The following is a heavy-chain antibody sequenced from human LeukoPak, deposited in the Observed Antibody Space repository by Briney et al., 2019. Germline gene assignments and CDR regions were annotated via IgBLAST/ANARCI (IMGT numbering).Heavy chain of an antibody. J-gene: IGHJ5*02. CDR3: ARHSSSSRGWFEP. Sequence: SETLSLTCTVSGGSINSYYWSWIRQPPGKGLEGIGYIYYSGSTDYNSSLKSRVTISVDTSKNQFSLKLSSATAADTAVYYCARHSSSSRGWFEPWGQGTLVTVSS. CDR2: IYYSGST. CDR1: GGSINSYY. V-gene: IGHV4-59*08. D-gene: IGHD6-6*01.